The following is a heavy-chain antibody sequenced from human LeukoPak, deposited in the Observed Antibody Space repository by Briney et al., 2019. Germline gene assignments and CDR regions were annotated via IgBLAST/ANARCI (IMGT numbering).Heavy chain of an antibody. J-gene: IGHJ4*02. D-gene: IGHD5-18*01. CDR2: ISGSGGST. Sequence: GGSLRLSCAASGFTFSSYAMSWDRQAPGKGLEWVSAISGSGGSTHYADSVKGRFTISRDNSKNTLYLEMNSLRAEDTAVYYCAKSRIQLWSIYDSWGQGTLVTVSS. V-gene: IGHV3-23*01. CDR3: AKSRIQLWSIYDS. CDR1: GFTFSSYA.